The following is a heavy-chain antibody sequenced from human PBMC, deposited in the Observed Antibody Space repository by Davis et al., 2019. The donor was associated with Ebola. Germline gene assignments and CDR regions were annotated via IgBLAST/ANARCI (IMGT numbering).Heavy chain of an antibody. D-gene: IGHD6-13*01. J-gene: IGHJ4*02. CDR3: ARGLPSSCEDY. CDR2: INPNSGDT. V-gene: IGHV1-2*02. Sequence: ASVTVSCKASVYTLTGHYMHWVRQAPGQGLEWMGWINPNSGDTNYAQKLQGRVTMTTDTSTSTAYMELRSLRSDDTAVYYCARGLPSSCEDYWGQGTLVTVSS. CDR1: VYTLTGHY.